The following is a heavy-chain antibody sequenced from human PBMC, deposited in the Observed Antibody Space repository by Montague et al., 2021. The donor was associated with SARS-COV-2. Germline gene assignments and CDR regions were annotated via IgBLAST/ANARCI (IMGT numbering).Heavy chain of an antibody. Sequence: TLSLTCTVSGGSISNDDSYWTWIRQHPGKGLEWIGYISYSGRTSYNVSLKSRLTISADTSDNQFSLKLTSMTAADTAVYYCARMYVPAHGTSAASYSDYWGRGTLVTVSS. CDR2: ISYSGRT. D-gene: IGHD6-13*01. J-gene: IGHJ4*02. CDR1: GGSISNDDSY. CDR3: ARMYVPAHGTSAASYSDY. V-gene: IGHV4-31*03.